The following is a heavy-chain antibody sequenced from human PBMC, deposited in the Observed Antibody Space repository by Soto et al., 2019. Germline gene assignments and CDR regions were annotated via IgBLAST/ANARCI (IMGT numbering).Heavy chain of an antibody. CDR2: MNPNSGNT. V-gene: IGHV1-8*01. D-gene: IGHD6-6*01. J-gene: IGHJ6*02. Sequence: GASVKVSCKASGYTFTSYDTNWVRQATGQGLEWMGWMNPNSGNTGYAQKFQGRVTMTRNTSISTAYMELSSLRSEDTAVYYCASGHQGNIAARPGAWGDYYYYGMDVWGQGTTVTVSS. CDR1: GYTFTSYD. CDR3: ASGHQGNIAARPGAWGDYYYYGMDV.